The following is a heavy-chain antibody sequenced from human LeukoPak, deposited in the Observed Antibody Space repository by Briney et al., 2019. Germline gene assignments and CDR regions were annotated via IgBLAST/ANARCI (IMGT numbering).Heavy chain of an antibody. CDR3: ARVGDGYNDDAFDI. V-gene: IGHV3-7*01. D-gene: IGHD5-24*01. J-gene: IGHJ3*02. CDR2: IKQDGSEK. CDR1: GFTFSSYW. Sequence: PGGSLRLSCAASGFTFSSYWMSWVRQAPGKGLEWVANIKQDGSEKYYVDSVKGRFTISRDNAKNSLYLQMNSLRAEDTAVYYCARVGDGYNDDAFDIWGQGTMVTVSS.